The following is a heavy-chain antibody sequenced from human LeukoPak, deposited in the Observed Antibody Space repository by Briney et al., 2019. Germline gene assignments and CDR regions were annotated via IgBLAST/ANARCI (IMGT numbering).Heavy chain of an antibody. J-gene: IGHJ6*03. Sequence: SVKVSCKASGGTFSSYAISWVRQAPGQGLEWMGGIIPIFGTANYAQKFQGRVTITADESTSTAYMELSSLRSEDTAVYYCATLLRFLEWLSSNYYYMDVWGKGTTVTVSS. CDR3: ATLLRFLEWLSSNYYYMDV. V-gene: IGHV1-69*13. CDR2: IIPIFGTA. CDR1: GGTFSSYA. D-gene: IGHD3-3*01.